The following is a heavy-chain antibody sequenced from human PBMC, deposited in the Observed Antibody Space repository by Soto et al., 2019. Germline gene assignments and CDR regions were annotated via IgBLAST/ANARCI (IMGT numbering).Heavy chain of an antibody. J-gene: IGHJ5*01. D-gene: IGHD6-19*01. CDR3: ARDKQFRHWSDS. CDR1: GYTFSRYA. V-gene: IGHV1-3*01. CDR2: INAGNGNT. Sequence: ASVKVSCKACGYTFSRYAIHWVGQAPGQRREWMGWINAGNGNTKYSQKFEGRVTLTTDTSANTVYMELSSLRFEDTALYYCARDKQFRHWSDSLGQGTLVTVSS.